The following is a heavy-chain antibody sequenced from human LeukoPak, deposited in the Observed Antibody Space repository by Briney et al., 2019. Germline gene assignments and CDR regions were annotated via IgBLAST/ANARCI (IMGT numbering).Heavy chain of an antibody. CDR1: DGSITNYY. D-gene: IGHD6-13*01. V-gene: IGHV4-59*01. CDR3: ARALYSSSCWFDP. Sequence: SETLSLTCTVSDGSITNYYWSWIRQPPGKGLEWIGHIYYSGSTNYNPSLKSRVTISLDTSKKQFSLNLSSVTAADTAVYYCARALYSSSCWFDPWGQGTLVTVSS. J-gene: IGHJ5*02. CDR2: IYYSGST.